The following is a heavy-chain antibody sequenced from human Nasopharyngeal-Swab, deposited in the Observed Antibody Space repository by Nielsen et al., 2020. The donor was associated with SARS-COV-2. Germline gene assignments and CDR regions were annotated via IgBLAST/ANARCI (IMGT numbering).Heavy chain of an antibody. J-gene: IGHJ4*02. CDR3: AKGVVGAAAGLFDY. V-gene: IGHV3-74*01. D-gene: IGHD6-13*01. Sequence: VRQAPGKGLVWVSRIDSDGSSTSYADSVKGRFTISRDNSKNTLYLQMNSLRAEDTAVYYCAKGVVGAAAGLFDYWGQGTLVTVSS. CDR2: IDSDGSST.